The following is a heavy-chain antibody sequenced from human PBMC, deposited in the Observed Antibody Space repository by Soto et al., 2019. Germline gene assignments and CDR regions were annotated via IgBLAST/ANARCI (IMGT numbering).Heavy chain of an antibody. CDR3: ARVVPAAGGANYYYYGMDV. CDR2: IIPIFGTA. D-gene: IGHD2-2*01. V-gene: IGHV1-69*01. Sequence: QVQLVQSGAEVKKPGSSVKVSCKASGGTFSSYAIGWVRQAPGQGLEWMGGIIPIFGTANYAQKFQGRVTITADESTSTAYMELSSLRSEDTAVYYCARVVPAAGGANYYYYGMDVWGQGTTVTVSS. CDR1: GGTFSSYA. J-gene: IGHJ6*02.